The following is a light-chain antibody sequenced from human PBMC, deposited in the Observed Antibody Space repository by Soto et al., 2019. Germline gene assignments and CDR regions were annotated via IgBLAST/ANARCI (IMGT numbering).Light chain of an antibody. CDR2: AAS. CDR3: QQPYSTFLT. Sequence: DIQMTQSPSSLSASVGDRVTITCRTSQSISNYLNWYQQKPGKAPKLLIYAASSLQSGVPSRFSGSGSGTDFTLTISSLQPEDFAAYYCQQPYSTFLTFGGGTKVEIK. CDR1: QSISNY. V-gene: IGKV1-39*01. J-gene: IGKJ4*01.